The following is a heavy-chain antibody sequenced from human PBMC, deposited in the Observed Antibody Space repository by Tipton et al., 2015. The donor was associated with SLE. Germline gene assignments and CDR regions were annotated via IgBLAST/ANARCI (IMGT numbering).Heavy chain of an antibody. CDR1: GGTISSDPYY. CDR3: ARGPFQRWPPGAY. D-gene: IGHD6-19*01. V-gene: IGHV4-39*07. Sequence: TLSLTCTVSGGTISSDPYYWGWIRQPPGKGLEWIGSIYHRGNTYYNPSLKSRVAISLDTSKSQFSLILNSLTAADTAVYYCARGPFQRWPPGAYWGQGTLVTVSS. J-gene: IGHJ4*02. CDR2: IYHRGNT.